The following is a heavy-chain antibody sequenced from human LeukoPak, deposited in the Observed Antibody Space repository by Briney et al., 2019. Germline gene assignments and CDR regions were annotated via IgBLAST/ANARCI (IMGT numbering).Heavy chain of an antibody. J-gene: IGHJ6*03. CDR2: ISGSVGST. Sequence: PGGSLRLSCAASGFTFRSYAMGCVRQAPGEWLEWVASISGSVGSTYYAHSVKGRVTTSRDKSKNTLYLPMNSLRDEDTAVYYCAKIIVVVPAAPRTPYYYYMDVWGKGTTVTVSS. D-gene: IGHD2-2*01. CDR3: AKIIVVVPAAPRTPYYYYMDV. CDR1: GFTFRSYA. V-gene: IGHV3-23*01.